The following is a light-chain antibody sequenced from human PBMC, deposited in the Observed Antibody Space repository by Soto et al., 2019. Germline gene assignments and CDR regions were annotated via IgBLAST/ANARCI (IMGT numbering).Light chain of an antibody. CDR3: QQADSFPLT. CDR1: RTVDGNY. Sequence: PGERATLSCRASRTVDGNYLAWYHQKPGQAPRLLIHSASTRAPGIPDRFSGGGSGTEFTLTISSLQSEDFATYYCQQADSFPLTFGGGTKVDIK. CDR2: SAS. J-gene: IGKJ4*01. V-gene: IGKV3D-7*01.